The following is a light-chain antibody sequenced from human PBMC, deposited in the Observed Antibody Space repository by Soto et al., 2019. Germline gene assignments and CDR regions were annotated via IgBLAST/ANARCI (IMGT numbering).Light chain of an antibody. CDR2: GAS. Sequence: EIVMTQSPATLSVSPGERATLSCRASQSVTSNLAWYQQKPGQAPRLLSYGASTRATGIPARFSGSGSGTEFNLTISRLQSEDFAVYYRKQYNNWWTFGKGTKVEIK. CDR1: QSVTSN. J-gene: IGKJ1*01. V-gene: IGKV3-15*01. CDR3: KQYNNWWT.